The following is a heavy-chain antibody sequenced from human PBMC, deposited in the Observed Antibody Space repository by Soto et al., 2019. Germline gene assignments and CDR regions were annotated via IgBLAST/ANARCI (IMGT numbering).Heavy chain of an antibody. CDR2: ISAYNGIT. D-gene: IGHD4-17*01. J-gene: IGHJ6*02. CDR1: GYTFTSYG. V-gene: IGHV1-18*01. CDR3: ARDWKASTVTDYHYGLDV. Sequence: QVQLVQSGAEVKKPGASVKVSCKASGYTFTSYGINWVRQAPGQGLEWMGWISAYNGITNYAQKLQGRVTMTTDTSTSTAYMELRSLKSDDTAVYYCARDWKASTVTDYHYGLDVWGQGTTVTVSS.